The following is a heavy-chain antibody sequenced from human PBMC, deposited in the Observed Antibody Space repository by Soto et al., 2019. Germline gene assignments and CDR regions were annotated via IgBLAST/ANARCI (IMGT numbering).Heavy chain of an antibody. J-gene: IGHJ4*02. D-gene: IGHD5-18*01. Sequence: SDTLSLTCTVSGGSISSGGYYWSWIRQHPGKGLEWIGYIYYSGSTYYNPSLKSRVTISVDTSKNQLSLKLSSVTAADTAVYYCARDRGYSYGSNGFDYWGQGTLVTVSS. CDR1: GGSISSGGYY. CDR3: ARDRGYSYGSNGFDY. CDR2: IYYSGST. V-gene: IGHV4-31*03.